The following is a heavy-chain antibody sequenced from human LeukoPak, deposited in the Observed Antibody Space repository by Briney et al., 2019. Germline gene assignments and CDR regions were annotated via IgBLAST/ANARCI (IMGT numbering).Heavy chain of an antibody. CDR1: GFTFDDYA. Sequence: PGGSLRLSCAASGFTFDDYAMHWVRQAPGKGLEWVSGISWNSGSIGYADSVKGRFTISRDNAKNSLYLQMNGLRAEDTALYYCAKDLAVAGMPFYWYFDLWGRGTLVTVSS. V-gene: IGHV3-9*01. CDR2: ISWNSGSI. CDR3: AKDLAVAGMPFYWYFDL. J-gene: IGHJ2*01. D-gene: IGHD6-19*01.